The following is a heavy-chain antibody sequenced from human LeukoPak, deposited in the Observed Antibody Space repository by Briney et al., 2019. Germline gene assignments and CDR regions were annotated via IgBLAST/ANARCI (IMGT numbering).Heavy chain of an antibody. CDR2: IKQDGSEK. V-gene: IGHV3-7*01. J-gene: IGHJ4*02. CDR3: TRDLYSPNDFDY. Sequence: GGSLRLSCAASGFTFSSYWMSWVRQAPGKGLEWVANIKQDGSEKYYVDSVKGRFTISRDNAKNSLYLQLNSLRAEDTAVYYCTRDLYSPNDFDYWGQGTLVTVSS. D-gene: IGHD3-16*01. CDR1: GFTFSSYW.